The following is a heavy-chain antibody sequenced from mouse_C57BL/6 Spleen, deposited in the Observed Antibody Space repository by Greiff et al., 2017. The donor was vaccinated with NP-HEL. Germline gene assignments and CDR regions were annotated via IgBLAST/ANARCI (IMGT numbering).Heavy chain of an antibody. Sequence: QVQLQQPGAELVKPGASVKLSCKASGFTFTSYCMHWVKQRPGQGLEWIGMIHPNSGGTNYNEKFKSKATLTVDKSSSTAYMQLSSLTSEDSAVYYCARRDYGTTVAVDYWGQGTTLTVSS. V-gene: IGHV1-64*01. D-gene: IGHD1-1*01. CDR1: GFTFTSYC. J-gene: IGHJ2*01. CDR3: ARRDYGTTVAVDY. CDR2: IHPNSGGT.